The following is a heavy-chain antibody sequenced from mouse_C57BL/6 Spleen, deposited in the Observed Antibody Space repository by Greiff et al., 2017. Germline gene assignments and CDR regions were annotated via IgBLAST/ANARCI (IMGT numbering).Heavy chain of an antibody. V-gene: IGHV7-4*01. CDR3: VKAVPGSSYDWYFDV. CDR1: GFTFTDYY. CDR2: LRNKANGYTT. Sequence: EVKLVESGGGLVQPGASLRLSCAASGFTFTDYYMSWVRQPPGKAPEWLALLRNKANGYTTEYTASVKGRFTISRDNSQIILYLQMNTLRAEDSATYYCVKAVPGSSYDWYFDVWGTGTTVTVSS. J-gene: IGHJ1*03. D-gene: IGHD1-1*01.